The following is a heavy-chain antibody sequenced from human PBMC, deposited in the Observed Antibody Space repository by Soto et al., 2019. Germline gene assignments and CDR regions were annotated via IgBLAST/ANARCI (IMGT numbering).Heavy chain of an antibody. CDR3: ARWFGHDYYGSGSYGMDV. J-gene: IGHJ6*02. D-gene: IGHD3-10*01. Sequence: QAGGSLRLSCAASGFTFSSYSMNWVRQAPGKGLEWVSYISSSSSTIYYADSVKGRFTISRDNAKNSLYLQMNSLRDEDTAVYYCARWFGHDYYGSGSYGMDVWGQGTTVTVSS. CDR1: GFTFSSYS. CDR2: ISSSSSTI. V-gene: IGHV3-48*02.